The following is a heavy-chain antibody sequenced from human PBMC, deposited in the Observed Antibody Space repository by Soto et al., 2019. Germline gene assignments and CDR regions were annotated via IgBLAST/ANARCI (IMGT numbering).Heavy chain of an antibody. CDR2: IYYSGST. Sequence: QVQLQESGPGLVKPSETLSLTCTVSGGSISSYYWSWIRQPPGKGLEWIGYIYYSGSTNYNPSLKSRVTISVDTSKNQFSLKLSSVTAADTAVYYCARGSGWLNWYFDLWGRGTLVTVSS. D-gene: IGHD6-19*01. J-gene: IGHJ2*01. CDR1: GGSISSYY. V-gene: IGHV4-59*08. CDR3: ARGSGWLNWYFDL.